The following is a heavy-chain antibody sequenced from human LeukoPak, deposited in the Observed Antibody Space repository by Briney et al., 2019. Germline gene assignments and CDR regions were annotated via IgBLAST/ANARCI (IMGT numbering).Heavy chain of an antibody. CDR2: IYYSGST. D-gene: IGHD3-22*01. J-gene: IGHJ4*02. CDR1: GGSISSGGFY. Sequence: SETLSLTCTVSGGSISSGGFYWSWIRQHPGKGLEWIGYIYYSGSTYYNPSLKSRVTISVDTSKNQFSLKLSSVTAADTAVYYCARETSGYYYPYFDYWGQGTLVTVSS. V-gene: IGHV4-31*03. CDR3: ARETSGYYYPYFDY.